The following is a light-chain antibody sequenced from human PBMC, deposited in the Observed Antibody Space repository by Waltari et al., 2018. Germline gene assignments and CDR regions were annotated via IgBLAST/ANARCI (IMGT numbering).Light chain of an antibody. CDR1: SSNIGTNT. J-gene: IGLJ2*01. CDR3: AAWDESRKGWV. V-gene: IGLV1-44*01. Sequence: QSVLTQPPSVSGTPGQRVTISCSGSSSNIGTNTVDWYQALPETAPKLLIHGNAQRSSGVPDRFSGPKSGTSVSLAISGLHPEDETDYYCAAWDESRKGWVFGGGTRLTVL. CDR2: GNA.